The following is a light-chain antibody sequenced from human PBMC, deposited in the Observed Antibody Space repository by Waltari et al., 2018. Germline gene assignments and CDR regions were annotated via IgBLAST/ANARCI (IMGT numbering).Light chain of an antibody. V-gene: IGLV2-14*03. CDR2: DVA. Sequence: QSALTQPASVSASPGQSITISCTGTSSDIGGYHFFSWYQQHPGKFPKLMSYDVARWPSGVSNRFSGSKSGNTASLTISGLQAEDEADYYCASYTSTNTVIFGGGTKVTVL. CDR3: ASYTSTNTVI. CDR1: SSDIGGYHF. J-gene: IGLJ2*01.